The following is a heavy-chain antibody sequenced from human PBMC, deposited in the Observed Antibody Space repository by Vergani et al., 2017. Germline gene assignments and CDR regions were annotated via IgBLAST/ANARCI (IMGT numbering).Heavy chain of an antibody. J-gene: IGHJ4*02. V-gene: IGHV3-53*01. CDR3: ARVDPDDCSGGSCYSFDY. Sequence: EVQLVESGGGLIQPGGSLRLSCAASGFTVSSNYMSWVRQAPGKGLEWVSVIYSGGSTYYADSVKGRFTISRENSKNTLYLQMNSLRAEDKAVYYCARVDPDDCSGGSCYSFDYWGQGTLVTVSS. D-gene: IGHD2-15*01. CDR2: IYSGGST. CDR1: GFTVSSNY.